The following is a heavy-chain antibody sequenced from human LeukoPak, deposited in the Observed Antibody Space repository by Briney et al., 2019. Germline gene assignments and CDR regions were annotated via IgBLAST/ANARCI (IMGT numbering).Heavy chain of an antibody. CDR1: GFTFSRYS. CDR2: ISINWSYI. Sequence: GGSLRLSCAASGFTFSRYSMNWVRQAPGKGLEWVSSISINWSYIYYADSVKGRFTISRHNAKNSLYVQMNSLRAEDTAVYYCARDFGSYDYWGQGTLVTVSS. CDR3: ARDFGSYDY. D-gene: IGHD1-26*01. J-gene: IGHJ4*02. V-gene: IGHV3-21*01.